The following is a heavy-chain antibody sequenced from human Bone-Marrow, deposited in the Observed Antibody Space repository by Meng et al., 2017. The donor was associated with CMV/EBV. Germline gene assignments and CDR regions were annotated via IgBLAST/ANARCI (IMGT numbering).Heavy chain of an antibody. J-gene: IGHJ6*02. CDR2: ISSSGNYI. D-gene: IGHD2-15*01. Sequence: GGSLRLSCSASGFTFSSYSMNWVRQAPGKGLEWVSFISSSGNYIYHADSVKGRLTISRDNAKNSLYLRMNSLRAEDTAVYYCARGNEDTGYGMDVWGQGTTVTVSS. CDR3: ARGNEDTGYGMDV. V-gene: IGHV3-21*01. CDR1: GFTFSSYS.